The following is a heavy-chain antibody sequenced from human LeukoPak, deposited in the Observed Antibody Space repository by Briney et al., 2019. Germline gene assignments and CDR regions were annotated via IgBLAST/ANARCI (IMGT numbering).Heavy chain of an antibody. D-gene: IGHD6-19*01. Sequence: GGSLRLSCAASGFTFSSYAMSWVRQAPGKGLEWVSAISGSGGSTYYADSVKGRFTISRDNSKNTLYLQMNNLRAEDTAVYYCAKDSSGSDSHYWGQGTLVIVSS. CDR1: GFTFSSYA. CDR3: AKDSSGSDSHY. J-gene: IGHJ4*02. V-gene: IGHV3-23*01. CDR2: ISGSGGST.